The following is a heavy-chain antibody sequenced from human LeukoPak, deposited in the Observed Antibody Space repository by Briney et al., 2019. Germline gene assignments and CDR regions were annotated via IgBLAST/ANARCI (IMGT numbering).Heavy chain of an antibody. CDR2: IFYSGST. V-gene: IGHV4-39*01. Sequence: PSETLSLTCTVSGGSISSSSYYWGWIRQPPGKGLEWIGTIFYSGSTYYNPSLKSRLTISVDTSKNQFSLKLSSVTAADTAVYYCARTIQGVVVVPAAYMDVWGKGTTVTVSS. CDR3: ARTIQGVVVVPAAYMDV. CDR1: GGSISSSSYY. D-gene: IGHD2-2*01. J-gene: IGHJ6*03.